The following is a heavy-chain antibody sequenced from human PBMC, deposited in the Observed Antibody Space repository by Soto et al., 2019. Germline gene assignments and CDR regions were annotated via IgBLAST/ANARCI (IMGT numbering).Heavy chain of an antibody. V-gene: IGHV1-2*04. CDR2: INPNSGGT. CDR1: GYTFTGYY. J-gene: IGHJ3*02. D-gene: IGHD2-8*01. Sequence: ASVWVSCKASGYTFTGYYMHWVRQAPGQGLEWMGWINPNSGGTNYAQKFQGWVTINRDTSISTAYMELSRLRSDDTAVYYCARSAMRGYCTNGVCFSPRAFDIWGQGTMVTVSS. CDR3: ARSAMRGYCTNGVCFSPRAFDI.